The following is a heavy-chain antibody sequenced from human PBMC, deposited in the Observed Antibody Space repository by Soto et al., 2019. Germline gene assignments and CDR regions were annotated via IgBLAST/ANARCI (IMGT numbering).Heavy chain of an antibody. J-gene: IGHJ4*02. CDR1: GYTFTSYG. CDR2: ISAYNGNT. Sequence: QVQLVQSGAEVKKPGASVKVSCKASGYTFTSYGISWVRQAPGQGLEWMGWISAYNGNTNYAQKLQGRVTMTTDTTTRTSDKELRNLGSDDTAVYYCARGGLIAAACGGAFFDYWGQGTLVTVSS. CDR3: ARGGLIAAACGGAFFDY. V-gene: IGHV1-18*01. D-gene: IGHD6-13*01.